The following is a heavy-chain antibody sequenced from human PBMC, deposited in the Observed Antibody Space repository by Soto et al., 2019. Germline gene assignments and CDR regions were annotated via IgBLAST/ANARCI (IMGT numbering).Heavy chain of an antibody. CDR1: GYSFTSYW. D-gene: IGHD3-10*01. CDR2: IYPGDSDT. V-gene: IGHV5-51*01. Sequence: GESLKISCKGSGYSFTSYWIGWVRQMPGKGREWMGIIYPGDSDTRYSPSFQGQVTISADKSISTAYLQWSSLKASDTAMYYCARPYYGSGKNYYGMDVWGQGTTVTVSS. J-gene: IGHJ6*02. CDR3: ARPYYGSGKNYYGMDV.